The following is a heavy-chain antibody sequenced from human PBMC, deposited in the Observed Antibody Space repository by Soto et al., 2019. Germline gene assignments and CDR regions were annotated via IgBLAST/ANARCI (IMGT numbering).Heavy chain of an antibody. CDR1: SGSISSSSSY. D-gene: IGHD4-17*01. V-gene: IGHV4-39*01. CDR2: IYYSGNN. J-gene: IGHJ4*02. Sequence: QLQLQESGPGLVKPSETLSLTCTVSSGSISSSSSYWGWIRQPPGKVLEWIGGIYYSGNNYYSPSLTSRVTISIDSSKTQCSLKLNSVTTADTAVYHCGAQDYGAKGYYFETWGQGTLVTVSS. CDR3: GAQDYGAKGYYFET.